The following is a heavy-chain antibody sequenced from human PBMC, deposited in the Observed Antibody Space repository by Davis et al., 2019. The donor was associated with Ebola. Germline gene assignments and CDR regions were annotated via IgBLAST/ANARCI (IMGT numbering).Heavy chain of an antibody. CDR2: IKQDGSEK. CDR1: GFTFSSYW. J-gene: IGHJ2*01. CDR3: ARDQLTYYYDSSGYGSYWYFDL. V-gene: IGHV3-7*03. D-gene: IGHD3-22*01. Sequence: PGGSLRLSCAASGFTFSSYWMSWVRQAPGKGLEWVANIKQDGSEKYYVDSVKGRFTISRDNAKNSLYLQMNSLRAEDTAVYYCARDQLTYYYDSSGYGSYWYFDLWGRGTLVTVSS.